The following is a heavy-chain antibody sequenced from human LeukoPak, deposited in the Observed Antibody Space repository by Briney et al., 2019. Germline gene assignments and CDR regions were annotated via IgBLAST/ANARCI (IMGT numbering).Heavy chain of an antibody. Sequence: VAPVKVSCKASGGTFSSYAISWVRQAPGQGLEWMGGIIPIFGTANYAQKFQGRVTITTDESTSTAYMELSSLRSEDTAVYYCARVWTTRVGEIRFLDRGAFDIWGQGTMVTVSS. D-gene: IGHD3-3*01. CDR1: GGTFSSYA. V-gene: IGHV1-69*05. CDR3: ARVWTTRVGEIRFLDRGAFDI. CDR2: IIPIFGTA. J-gene: IGHJ3*02.